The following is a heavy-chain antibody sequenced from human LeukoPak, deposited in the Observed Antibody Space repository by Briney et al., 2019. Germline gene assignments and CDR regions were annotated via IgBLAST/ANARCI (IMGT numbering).Heavy chain of an antibody. CDR3: ARGTAMVTYFDY. CDR2: ISSNGGST. CDR1: GFTFSSYA. J-gene: IGHJ4*02. D-gene: IGHD5-18*01. V-gene: IGHV3-64*02. Sequence: GGSLRLSCAASGFTFSSYAMHWVRQAPGKGLEYASAISSNGGSTYYADSVKGRFTISRDNSKNTLYLQMGSLRAEDMAVYYCARGTAMVTYFDYWGQGTLVTVSS.